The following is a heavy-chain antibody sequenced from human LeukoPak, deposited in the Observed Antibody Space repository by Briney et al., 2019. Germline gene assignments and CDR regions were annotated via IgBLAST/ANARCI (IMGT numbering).Heavy chain of an antibody. CDR3: ATVSASTTINDFYYYYFDV. CDR2: ITRSGGNI. CDR1: GFTFSDYN. J-gene: IGHJ6*03. Sequence: GGSLRLSCAVSGFTFSDYNMRWVRQAPGKRLEFVSAITRSGGNIHYANFGKGRFNISRDNSKNSLYIQMGGERTGDTVVYYCATVSASTTINDFYYYYFDVWGKGTTVTVSS. V-gene: IGHV3-64*01. D-gene: IGHD2/OR15-2a*01.